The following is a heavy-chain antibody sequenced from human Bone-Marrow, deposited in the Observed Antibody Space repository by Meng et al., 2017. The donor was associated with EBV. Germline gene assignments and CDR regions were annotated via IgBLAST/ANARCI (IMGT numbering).Heavy chain of an antibody. CDR3: ARGSGYDARY. CDR2: INHSGST. J-gene: IGHJ4*02. Sequence: VQVQQWGAGLLKPSETLSLTCAVYGGSFSGYYWSWIRQPPGKGLEWIGEINHSGSTNYNPSLKSRVTISVDTSKDQFSLKLSSVTAADTAVYYCARGSGYDARYWGQGTLVTVSS. V-gene: IGHV4-34*01. CDR1: GGSFSGYY. D-gene: IGHD5-12*01.